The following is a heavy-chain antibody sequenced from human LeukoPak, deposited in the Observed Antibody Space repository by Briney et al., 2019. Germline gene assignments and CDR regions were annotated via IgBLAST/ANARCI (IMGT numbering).Heavy chain of an antibody. CDR1: GGSISSYY. Sequence: RTSETLSLTCTVSGGSISSYYWSWIRQPAGEGLEWIGRIYTSGSTNYNPSLKSRVTMSVDTSKNQFSLKLSSVTAADTAIYYCATYNYGLDAFDIWGRGTMVTVSS. D-gene: IGHD5-18*01. V-gene: IGHV4-4*07. CDR2: IYTSGST. CDR3: ATYNYGLDAFDI. J-gene: IGHJ3*02.